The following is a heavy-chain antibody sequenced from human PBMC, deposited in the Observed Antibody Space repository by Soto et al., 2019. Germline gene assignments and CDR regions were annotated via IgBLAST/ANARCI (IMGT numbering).Heavy chain of an antibody. D-gene: IGHD3-3*01. V-gene: IGHV4-59*08. CDR2: IYYSGST. CDR3: ARLERFLEWLYWFDP. J-gene: IGHJ5*02. Sequence: SETLSLTCTVSGGSISSYYWSWIRQPPGKGLEWIGYIYYSGSTNYNPSLKSRVTISVDTSKNQFSLKLSSVTAADTAVYYCARLERFLEWLYWFDPWGQGTLVTVSS. CDR1: GGSISSYY.